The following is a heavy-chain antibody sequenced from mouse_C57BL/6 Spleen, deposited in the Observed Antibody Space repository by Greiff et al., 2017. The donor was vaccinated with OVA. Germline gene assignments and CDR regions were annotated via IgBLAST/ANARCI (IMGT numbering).Heavy chain of an antibody. Sequence: QVQLQQPGAELVMPGASVKLSCKASGYTFTSYWMHWVKQRPGQGLEWIGEIDPYDSYTNYNQKFKGKSTLTVDKSSSTAYMQLSSLTSEDSAVYYCAIYYDYDGYWGQGTTLTVSS. CDR1: GYTFTSYW. J-gene: IGHJ2*01. CDR3: AIYYDYDGY. V-gene: IGHV1-69*01. CDR2: IDPYDSYT. D-gene: IGHD2-4*01.